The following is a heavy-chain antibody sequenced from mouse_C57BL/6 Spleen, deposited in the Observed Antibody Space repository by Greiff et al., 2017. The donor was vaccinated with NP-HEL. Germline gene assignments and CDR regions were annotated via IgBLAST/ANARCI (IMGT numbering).Heavy chain of an antibody. Sequence: EVQGVESGEGLVKPGGSLKLSCAASGFTFSSYAMSWVRQTPEKRLAWVAYISSGGDYIYYADTVKGRFPISRDNARNTLYLQMSSLKSEDTAMYYCTRGPSYGSSPFAYWGQGTLVTVSA. V-gene: IGHV5-9-1*02. J-gene: IGHJ3*01. D-gene: IGHD1-1*01. CDR2: ISSGGDYI. CDR1: GFTFSSYA. CDR3: TRGPSYGSSPFAY.